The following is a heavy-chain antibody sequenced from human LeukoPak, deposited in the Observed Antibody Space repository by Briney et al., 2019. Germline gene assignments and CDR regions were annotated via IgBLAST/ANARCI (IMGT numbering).Heavy chain of an antibody. J-gene: IGHJ6*04. CDR2: IGSSSTYT. D-gene: IGHD6-13*01. CDR1: GFTFSDYY. V-gene: IGHV3-11*06. Sequence: PGGSLRLSCAASGFTFSDYYMTWIRQAPGKGLEWISYIGSSSTYTHYADSAKGRFTISRDNAKNSLYLQMNSLRAEDTAVYYCARDKESSGWYLTPYYYGMDVWGKGTTVTVSS. CDR3: ARDKESSGWYLTPYYYGMDV.